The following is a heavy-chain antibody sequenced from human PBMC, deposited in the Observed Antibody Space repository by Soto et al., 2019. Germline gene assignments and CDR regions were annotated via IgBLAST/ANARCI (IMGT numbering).Heavy chain of an antibody. D-gene: IGHD3-16*02. CDR2: ISGSGGST. V-gene: IGHV3-23*01. Sequence: QLGGSLRLSCAASGFTFSSYAMSWVRQAPGKGLEWVSAISGSGGSTYYADSVKGRFTISRDNSKNTLYLQMNSLRAEDTAVYYCAKGDLLGELSLYHGAYAYWGQGTLVTVSS. CDR3: AKGDLLGELSLYHGAYAY. CDR1: GFTFSSYA. J-gene: IGHJ4*02.